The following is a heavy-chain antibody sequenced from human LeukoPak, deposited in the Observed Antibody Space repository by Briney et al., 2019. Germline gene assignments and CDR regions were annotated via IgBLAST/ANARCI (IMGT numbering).Heavy chain of an antibody. V-gene: IGHV3-13*01. CDR2: IGPAADT. CDR3: ARAAYSSTWYSRYFDL. J-gene: IGHJ2*01. D-gene: IGHD6-13*01. CDR1: GFTFSRYD. Sequence: GGSLRLSCAASGFTFSRYDMHWVRQATGKGLEWVSAIGPAADTYYSDSVKGRFTISRDNARNSLYLQMNSLRAGDTAVYYCARAAYSSTWYSRYFDLWGRGTLVTVSS.